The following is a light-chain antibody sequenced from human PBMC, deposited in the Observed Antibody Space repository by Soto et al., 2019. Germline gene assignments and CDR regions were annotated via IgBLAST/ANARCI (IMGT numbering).Light chain of an antibody. CDR1: QSVDSAY. Sequence: DIVLTQSPGTLSLSPGERATLSCRTSQSVDSAYLAWYQQKPGQAPRLLIYATSTRATGIPDRFSGSGSGADFPLPISRLEPEDFAVYYCQQFCNSPYTFGQGTKLEIK. J-gene: IGKJ2*01. CDR2: ATS. V-gene: IGKV3-20*01. CDR3: QQFCNSPYT.